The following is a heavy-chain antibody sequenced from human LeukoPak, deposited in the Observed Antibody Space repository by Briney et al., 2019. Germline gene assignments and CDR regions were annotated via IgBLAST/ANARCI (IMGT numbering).Heavy chain of an antibody. CDR2: ISSSSSYI. CDR3: ARGQQLAGGWFDP. Sequence: GGSLRLSCAASGFTFRSYSMNWVRQAPGKGLEWVSSISSSSSYIYYADSVKGRFTISRDNAKNSLYLQMNSLRAEDTAVYYCARGQQLAGGWFDPWGQGTLVTVSS. CDR1: GFTFRSYS. J-gene: IGHJ5*02. D-gene: IGHD6-6*01. V-gene: IGHV3-21*01.